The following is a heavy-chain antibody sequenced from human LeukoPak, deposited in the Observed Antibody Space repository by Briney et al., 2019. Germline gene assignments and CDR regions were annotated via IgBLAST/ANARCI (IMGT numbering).Heavy chain of an antibody. CDR3: ARLTHSYYVDSSAYYPYYYMDV. CDR1: GGPISGSDYY. V-gene: IGHV4-39*02. CDR2: ISYTGNT. J-gene: IGHJ6*03. Sequence: PSETLSLTCSVSGGPISGSDYYWGWIRQPPGKGLEWIGRISYTGNTYYTPSLKSRVTISVDTSNNLFSLRLSSVTAGDTAVYYCARLTHSYYVDSSAYYPYYYMDVWGKGTTVTVSS. D-gene: IGHD3-22*01.